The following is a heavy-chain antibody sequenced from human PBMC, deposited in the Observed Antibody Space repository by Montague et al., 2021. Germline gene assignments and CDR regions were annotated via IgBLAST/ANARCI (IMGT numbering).Heavy chain of an antibody. CDR2: INASGGKT. Sequence: SLRLSCAASGFTISSWAMSWVRQAPGKGLECVSIINASGGKTHYADSVTGRFTISRDRSKNTLYLQMDSLRVEDTAVYDCANFRQSVEMDVWGQGTRVTVSS. J-gene: IGHJ6*02. V-gene: IGHV3-23*01. D-gene: IGHD3-3*01. CDR1: GFTISSWA. CDR3: ANFRQSVEMDV.